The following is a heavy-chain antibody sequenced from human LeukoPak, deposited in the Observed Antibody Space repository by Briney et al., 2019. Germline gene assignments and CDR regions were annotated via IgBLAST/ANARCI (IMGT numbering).Heavy chain of an antibody. Sequence: FTFXXYGMSWVRQAPGKXLEWVSAISGSGGSTYYADSVKGRFTISRDNSKNTLYLQMNSLRAEDTAVYYCAXWXXYXDSXXXXFYWGQGTXVTVSS. CDR3: AXWXXYXDSXXXXFY. D-gene: IGHD3-22*01. V-gene: IGHV3-23*01. J-gene: IGHJ4*02. CDR1: FTFXXYG. CDR2: ISGSGGST.